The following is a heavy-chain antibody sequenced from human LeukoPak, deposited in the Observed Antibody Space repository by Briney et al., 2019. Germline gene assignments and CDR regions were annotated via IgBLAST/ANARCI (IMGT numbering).Heavy chain of an antibody. J-gene: IGHJ4*02. Sequence: SETLSLTCAVYGGSFSGYYWSWIRQPPGKGLEWIGEINHSGSTNYNPSLKSRVTISVDTSKNQFSLKLSSVTAADTAVYYCARGRWLRLLDYWGQGTLVTVSS. CDR3: ARGRWLRLLDY. CDR2: INHSGST. CDR1: GGSFSGYY. D-gene: IGHD5-12*01. V-gene: IGHV4-34*01.